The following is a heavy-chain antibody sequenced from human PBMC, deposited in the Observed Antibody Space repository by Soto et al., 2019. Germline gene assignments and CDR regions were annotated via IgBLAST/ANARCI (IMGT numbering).Heavy chain of an antibody. V-gene: IGHV1-18*04. CDR2: ISAYNGNT. D-gene: IGHD3-22*01. CDR3: ARGSSPAYYYDSSGYSQAFY. J-gene: IGHJ4*02. CDR1: GYTFTSYG. Sequence: ASVKVSCKASGYTFTSYGISWVRQAPGQGLEWMGWISAYNGNTNYAQKLQGRVTMTTDTSTSTAYMELRSLRSDDTAVYYCARGSSPAYYYDSSGYSQAFYWGQGTMVTVYS.